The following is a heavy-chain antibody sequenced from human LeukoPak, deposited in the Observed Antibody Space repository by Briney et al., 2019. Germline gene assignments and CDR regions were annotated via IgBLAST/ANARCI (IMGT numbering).Heavy chain of an antibody. CDR1: GYTFTSYG. V-gene: IGHV1-18*01. D-gene: IGHD2-21*02. CDR2: ISAYNGNT. J-gene: IGHJ4*02. CDR3: ARAPSDIVVVTAIDY. Sequence: ASVKVSCKASGYTFTSYGISWVRQAPGQGLEWMGWISAYNGNTNYAQKLQGRVTMTTDTSTSTAYMELRSLRSDDTAVYYCARAPSDIVVVTAIDYWGQGTLVTVSS.